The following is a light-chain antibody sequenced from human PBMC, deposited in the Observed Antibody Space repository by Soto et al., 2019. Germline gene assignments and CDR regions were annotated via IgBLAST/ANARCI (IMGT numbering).Light chain of an antibody. CDR2: VAS. V-gene: IGKV3-15*01. CDR1: QSVSSN. Sequence: EIVMTQSPATLSVSPGERATLSCRASQSVSSNLAWYQQKPGQAPRLLIYVASTRATGIPARFSGGWSGTQFTLTISSLQSEDFAVYYCKQYNNWPPWTFGQGTKVEIK. J-gene: IGKJ1*01. CDR3: KQYNNWPPWT.